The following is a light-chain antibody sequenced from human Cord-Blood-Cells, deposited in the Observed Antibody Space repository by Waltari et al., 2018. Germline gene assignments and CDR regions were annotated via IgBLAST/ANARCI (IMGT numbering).Light chain of an antibody. CDR3: CSYAGSYTYV. Sequence: QSALTQPRSVSGSPAQSVTISCTGTSSDVGGYNYVSWYQQHPGKAPKLMIYDVSKRTSGVPDRFAVSKSCNTASLTISGVRAEDEADYYCCSYAGSYTYVFGTGTRVTVL. CDR2: DVS. J-gene: IGLJ1*01. V-gene: IGLV2-11*01. CDR1: SSDVGGYNY.